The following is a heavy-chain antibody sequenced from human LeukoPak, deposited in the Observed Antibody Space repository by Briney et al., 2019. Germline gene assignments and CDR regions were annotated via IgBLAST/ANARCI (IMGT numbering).Heavy chain of an antibody. CDR1: GYAFTGYC. V-gene: IGHV1-2*02. CDR2: INPNSGGT. D-gene: IGHD3-10*01. Sequence: ASVKVSCKASGYAFTGYCMHWVRQAPGQGLEWMGWINPNSGGTNYAQKFQGRVTMTRDTSISTAYMELSRLRSDDTAVYYCARDREVPLWFGEHTPDAFDIWGQGTMVTVSS. J-gene: IGHJ3*02. CDR3: ARDREVPLWFGEHTPDAFDI.